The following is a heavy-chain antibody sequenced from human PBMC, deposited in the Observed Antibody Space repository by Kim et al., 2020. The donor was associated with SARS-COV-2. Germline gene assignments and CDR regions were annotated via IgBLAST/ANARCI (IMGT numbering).Heavy chain of an antibody. Sequence: GGSLRLSCSASGFTFSSYAMHWVRQAPGKGLEYVSAISSNGGSTYYADSVKGRFTISRDNSKNTLYLQMSSLRAEDTAVYYCVKDLYYYDSSGYSPDYWGQGTLVTVSS. CDR2: ISSNGGST. CDR3: VKDLYYYDSSGYSPDY. J-gene: IGHJ4*02. CDR1: GFTFSSYA. D-gene: IGHD3-22*01. V-gene: IGHV3-64D*09.